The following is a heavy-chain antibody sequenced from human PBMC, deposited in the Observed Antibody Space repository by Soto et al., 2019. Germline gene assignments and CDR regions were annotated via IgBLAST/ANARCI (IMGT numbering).Heavy chain of an antibody. J-gene: IGHJ4*02. CDR3: ARDHHRYSGYDYVDY. D-gene: IGHD5-12*01. Sequence: QVQLVESGGGLVKPGGSLRLSCVASGFTFGDYYMSWIRQAPGKGLEWVSYISSSSSYTNYADSVKGRFTISRDNAKNSLYLQMNSLRAEDTAVYYCARDHHRYSGYDYVDYWGQGTLVTVSS. CDR1: GFTFGDYY. V-gene: IGHV3-11*05. CDR2: ISSSSSYT.